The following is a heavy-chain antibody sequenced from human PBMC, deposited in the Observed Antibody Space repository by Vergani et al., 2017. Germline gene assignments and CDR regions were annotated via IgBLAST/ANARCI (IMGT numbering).Heavy chain of an antibody. J-gene: IGHJ5*02. D-gene: IGHD2-2*01. V-gene: IGHV1-69*01. Sequence: QVQLVQSGAEVKKPGSSVKVSCKASGGMFGSYAISWVRQAPGQGLEWMGGIIPIFGTRNYAQKFQGRVTITADEATSTAYMELNSLRSQDTAVYFCAGDRAAPYCSSASCYYNLFDPWGQGTLVTVSS. CDR2: IIPIFGTR. CDR3: AGDRAAPYCSSASCYYNLFDP. CDR1: GGMFGSYA.